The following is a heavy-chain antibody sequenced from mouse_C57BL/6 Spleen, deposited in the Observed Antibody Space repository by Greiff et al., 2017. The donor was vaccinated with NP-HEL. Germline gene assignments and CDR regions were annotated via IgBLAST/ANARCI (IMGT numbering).Heavy chain of an antibody. CDR2: IYPGDGDT. CDR3: AITTVVPYYFDY. D-gene: IGHD1-1*01. Sequence: QVQLQQSGPELVKPGASVKISCKASGYAFSSSWMNWVKQRPGKGLEWIGRIYPGDGDTNYNGKFKGKATLTADKSSSTAYMQLSSLTSEDSAVYFCAITTVVPYYFDYWGQGTTLTVSS. J-gene: IGHJ2*01. V-gene: IGHV1-82*01. CDR1: GYAFSSSW.